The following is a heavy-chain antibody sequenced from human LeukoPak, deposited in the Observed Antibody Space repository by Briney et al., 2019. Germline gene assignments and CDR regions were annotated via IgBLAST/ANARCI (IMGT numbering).Heavy chain of an antibody. CDR1: GFSFSNNG. D-gene: IGHD1-26*01. CDR2: IIGSGGYT. J-gene: IGHJ4*02. CDR3: VKQRGSYLDFDH. V-gene: IGHV3-23*01. Sequence: GGSLRLSCAASGFSFSNNGMSWVRQAPGKGLEWVSGIIGSGGYTYYADSVKGRFTISRDNSKNTLSLQMDSLRAEDTAVYYCVKQRGSYLDFDHWGQGTLVTVSS.